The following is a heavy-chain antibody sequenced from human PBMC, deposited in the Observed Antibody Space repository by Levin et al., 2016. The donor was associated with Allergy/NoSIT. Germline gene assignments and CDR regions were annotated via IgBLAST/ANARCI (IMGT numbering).Heavy chain of an antibody. Sequence: GGSLRLSCAASGFTVSSNYMSWVRQAPGKGLEWVSVIYSGGSTYYADSVKGRFTISRDNSKNTLYLQMNSLRAEDTAVYYCARYQRGYSGYDYLDYWGQGTLVTVSS. CDR3: ARYQRGYSGYDYLDY. CDR2: IYSGGST. CDR1: GFTVSSNY. V-gene: IGHV3-66*02. D-gene: IGHD5-12*01. J-gene: IGHJ4*02.